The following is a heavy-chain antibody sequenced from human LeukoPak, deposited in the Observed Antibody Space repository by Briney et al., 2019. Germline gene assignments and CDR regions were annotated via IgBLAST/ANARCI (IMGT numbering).Heavy chain of an antibody. D-gene: IGHD4-17*01. CDR2: INPNSGGT. J-gene: IGHJ4*02. CDR1: GYTFTGYY. Sequence: ASVKVSCKASGYTFTGYYMHWVRQAPGQGLEWMGWINPNSGGTNYAQKFHGRVTMTSDTSISTAYMQLGRLSCDGTAVYYSARTYYGVYEVLFDYWGQGSVVTVSS. CDR3: ARTYYGVYEVLFDY. V-gene: IGHV1-2*02.